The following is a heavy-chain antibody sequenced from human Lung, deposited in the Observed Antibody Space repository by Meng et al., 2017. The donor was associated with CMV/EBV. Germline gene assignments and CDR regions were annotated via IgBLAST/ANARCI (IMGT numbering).Heavy chain of an antibody. D-gene: IGHD2-2*01. J-gene: IGHJ4*02. CDR3: ARGSSSTSWGFDY. CDR1: GGTFSSYA. Sequence: SVXVSXKASGGTFSSYAISWVRQDPGQGLEWMGGIIPIFGTANYAQKFQGRVTITTDESTSTAYMELSSLRSEDTAVYYCARGSSSTSWGFDYWGQGTLVTVSS. V-gene: IGHV1-69*05. CDR2: IIPIFGTA.